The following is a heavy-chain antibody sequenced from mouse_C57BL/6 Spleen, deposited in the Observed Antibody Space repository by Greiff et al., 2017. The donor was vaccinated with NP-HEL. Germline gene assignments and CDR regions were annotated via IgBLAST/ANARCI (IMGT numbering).Heavy chain of an antibody. V-gene: IGHV3-6*01. Sequence: EVKVEESGPGLVKPSQSLSLTCSVTGYSITSGYFWNWLRQFPGNQLEWMGYISYDGSNNYNPSLKNRISITRDTSKNQFFLKLNSVTTEDTATYYCAREGDYYGSPPFAYWGQGTLVTVSA. CDR2: ISYDGSN. CDR1: GYSITSGYF. D-gene: IGHD1-1*01. J-gene: IGHJ3*01. CDR3: AREGDYYGSPPFAY.